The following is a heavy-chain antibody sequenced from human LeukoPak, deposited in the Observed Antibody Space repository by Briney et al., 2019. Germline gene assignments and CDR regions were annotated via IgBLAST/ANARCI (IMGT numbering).Heavy chain of an antibody. J-gene: IGHJ4*02. CDR2: IWYDGSNK. D-gene: IGHD3-10*01. V-gene: IGHV3-33*01. Sequence: PGGSLRLSCAASGFTFNSYGMHWVRQAPGKGLEWVAFIWYDGSNKYYTDSVKGRFTISRDNSKNTLYLQMNSLRAEDTALYYCARLFSNTFYYHSGTHLDYWGQGTLVTVSS. CDR1: GFTFNSYG. CDR3: ARLFSNTFYYHSGTHLDY.